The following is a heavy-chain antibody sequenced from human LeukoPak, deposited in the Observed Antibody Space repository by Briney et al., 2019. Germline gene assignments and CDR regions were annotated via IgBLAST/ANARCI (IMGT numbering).Heavy chain of an antibody. CDR3: AKGGKWDVTPFDY. CDR1: GFTVSNNY. J-gene: IGHJ4*02. D-gene: IGHD1-26*01. CDR2: ISGGGGST. Sequence: GGSLRLSCAASGFTVSNNYMIWVRQAPGKGLEWVSTISGGGGSTYYADSVKGRFTISRDNSKNTLYLQVNSLRAEDTAVYYCAKGGKWDVTPFDYWGQGTLVTVSS. V-gene: IGHV3-23*01.